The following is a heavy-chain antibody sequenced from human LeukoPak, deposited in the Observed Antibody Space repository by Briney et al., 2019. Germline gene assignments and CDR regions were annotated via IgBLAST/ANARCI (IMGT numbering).Heavy chain of an antibody. V-gene: IGHV4-59*01. CDR3: ARDGGTLDY. D-gene: IGHD3-16*01. CDR1: GGSISSYY. J-gene: IGHJ4*02. CDR2: IYYGGNT. Sequence: SSETLSLTCTVSGGSISSYYWSWIRQPPGKGLEWIGNIYYGGNTNNNPSLKSRVTISVDTSKNQFSLKLSSVTAADTAVYYCARDGGTLDYWGQGTLVTASS.